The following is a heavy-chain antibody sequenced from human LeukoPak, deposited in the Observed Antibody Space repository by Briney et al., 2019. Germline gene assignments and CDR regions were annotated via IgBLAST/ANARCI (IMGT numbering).Heavy chain of an antibody. J-gene: IGHJ4*02. CDR3: ALPGRIDY. CDR2: ISYDGSNK. V-gene: IGHV3-30-3*01. Sequence: PGGSLRLSCAASGFTFSSYAMHWVRQAPGKGLEWVAVISYDGSNKYYADSVKGRFTISRDNSKNTLYLQMNSLRAEDTAVYYCALPGRIDYWGQGTLVTVSS. D-gene: IGHD1-14*01. CDR1: GFTFSSYA.